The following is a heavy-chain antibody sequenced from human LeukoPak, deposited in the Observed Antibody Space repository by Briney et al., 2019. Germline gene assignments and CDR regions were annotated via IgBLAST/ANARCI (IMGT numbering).Heavy chain of an antibody. D-gene: IGHD6-13*01. CDR2: IYPGDSDT. V-gene: IGHV5-51*01. J-gene: IGHJ4*02. CDR1: ADSSTSCW. CDR3: ARGITGYYFEY. Sequence: GESLKISCKSSADSSTSCWIGCVRQMPGKGLEWMGIIYPGDSDTRYSPSFQGQVTISADKSISTAYLQWSSLKASDTAMYNSARGITGYYFEYCVQGTLVTVSS.